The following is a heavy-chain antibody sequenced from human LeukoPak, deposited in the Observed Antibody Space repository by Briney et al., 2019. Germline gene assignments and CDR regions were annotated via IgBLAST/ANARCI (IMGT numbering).Heavy chain of an antibody. CDR3: ARAQADYLGNYFDY. CDR2: IWYDGSNK. V-gene: IGHV3-33*01. Sequence: PGGSLRLSCAAPGFTFSTYGFHWVRQAPGKGLEWVAVIWYDGSNKYYADSVKGRFTISRDNSKNTLYLQMNSLRAEDTAVYYCARAQADYLGNYFDYWGQGTLVTVSS. CDR1: GFTFSTYG. D-gene: IGHD4-17*01. J-gene: IGHJ4*02.